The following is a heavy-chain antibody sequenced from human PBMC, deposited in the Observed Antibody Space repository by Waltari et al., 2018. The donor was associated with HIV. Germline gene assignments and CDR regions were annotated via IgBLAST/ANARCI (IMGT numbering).Heavy chain of an antibody. J-gene: IGHJ4*02. CDR3: ARDYGSGSYYNY. CDR2: INWNGGST. Sequence: EVQLVTSGGGFVLPGGSLRLSCTASGSNFADYGMSWVRQAPGKGLEWVSGINWNGGSTGYADSVKGRFTISRDNAKNSLYLQMNSLRAEDTALYYCARDYGSGSYYNYWGQGTLVTVSS. CDR1: GSNFADYG. D-gene: IGHD3-10*01. V-gene: IGHV3-20*04.